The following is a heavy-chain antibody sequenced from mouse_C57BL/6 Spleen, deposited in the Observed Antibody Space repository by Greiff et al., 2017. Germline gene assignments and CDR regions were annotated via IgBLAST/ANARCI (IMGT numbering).Heavy chain of an antibody. CDR3: ARLPSYDYDGDWYFDV. J-gene: IGHJ1*03. D-gene: IGHD2-4*01. CDR2: IYPGDGDT. Sequence: VQLKDSGAELVKPGASVKISCKASGYAFSSYWMNWVKQRPGKGLEWIGQIYPGDGDTNYNGKFKGKATLTADKSSSTAYMQLSSLTSEDSAVYFCARLPSYDYDGDWYFDVWGTGTTVTVSS. V-gene: IGHV1-80*01. CDR1: GYAFSSYW.